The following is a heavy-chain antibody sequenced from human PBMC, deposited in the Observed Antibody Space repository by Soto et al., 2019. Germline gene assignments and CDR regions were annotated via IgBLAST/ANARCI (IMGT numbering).Heavy chain of an antibody. V-gene: IGHV4-31*03. Sequence: SETLSLTCTVSGGSISSGGYYWSWIRQHPGKGLEWIGYIYYSGSTYYNPSLKGRVTISVDTSKNQFSLKLSSVTAADTAVYYCARVRIGDYFDYWGQGTLVTVSS. CDR3: ARVRIGDYFDY. J-gene: IGHJ4*02. CDR1: GGSISSGGYY. D-gene: IGHD3-3*01. CDR2: IYYSGST.